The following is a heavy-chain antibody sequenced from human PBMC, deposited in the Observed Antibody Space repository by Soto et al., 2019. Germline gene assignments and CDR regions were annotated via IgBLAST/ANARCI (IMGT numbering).Heavy chain of an antibody. Sequence: GGSLRLSCSASGFTFSDYGMHWVRQAPGKGLDFVSAIISNGGTTYYADSVRGRFTISRDNSKNTLYLQMSSLRADDTAVYYCVKDRSLAVAVLYYFDYWGQGTLVTVSS. CDR3: VKDRSLAVAVLYYFDY. V-gene: IGHV3-64D*06. CDR2: IISNGGTT. CDR1: GFTFSDYG. J-gene: IGHJ4*02. D-gene: IGHD6-19*01.